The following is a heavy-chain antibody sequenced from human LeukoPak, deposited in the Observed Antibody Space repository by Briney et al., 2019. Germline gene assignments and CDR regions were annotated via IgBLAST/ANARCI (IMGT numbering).Heavy chain of an antibody. Sequence: SGTLSLTCTVSGGSISSSSYYWGWIRQPPGKGLEWIVSIYYSGNTYYNPSLKSRVTISVDTSKNQFSLRLSSVTAADTAVYYCARHGSSSWSRDFDYWGQGTLVTVSS. CDR2: IYYSGNT. CDR1: GGSISSSSYY. V-gene: IGHV4-39*01. CDR3: ARHGSSSWSRDFDY. D-gene: IGHD6-13*01. J-gene: IGHJ4*02.